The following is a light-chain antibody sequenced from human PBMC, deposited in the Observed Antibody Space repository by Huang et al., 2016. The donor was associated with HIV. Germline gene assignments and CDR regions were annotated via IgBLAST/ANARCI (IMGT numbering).Light chain of an antibody. CDR3: QQYDNCPLT. CDR1: HSVSSN. CDR2: GAS. J-gene: IGKJ5*01. V-gene: IGKV3-15*01. Sequence: ERVMTQSPATLSVAPGERVTLPCRASHSVSSNLAWYQQKPGQAPRLLLHGASTRATGIPDRFSGSGSGTEFTLAISSLQSEDSGVYFCQQYDNCPLTFGQGTRLEIK.